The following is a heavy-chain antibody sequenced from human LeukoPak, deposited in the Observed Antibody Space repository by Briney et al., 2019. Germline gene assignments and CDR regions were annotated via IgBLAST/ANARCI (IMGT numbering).Heavy chain of an antibody. CDR2: ISSNGGST. Sequence: PGGSLRLSCAASGFTFSSYAMHWVRQAPGKGLEYVSAISSNGGSTYYADSVKGRFTISRDNYKNTLYLQMNSLRPEDTAVYYCAKGIQNCSSTTCYGEDYWGQGTLVTVSS. D-gene: IGHD2-2*01. V-gene: IGHV3-64*04. CDR1: GFTFSSYA. CDR3: AKGIQNCSSTTCYGEDY. J-gene: IGHJ4*02.